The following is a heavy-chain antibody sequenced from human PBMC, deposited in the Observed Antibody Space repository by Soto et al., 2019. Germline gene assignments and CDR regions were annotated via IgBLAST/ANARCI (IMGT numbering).Heavy chain of an antibody. CDR3: TRGQDARSPSANTYYFDY. Sequence: QVQLVQGGGEMKKPGSAVKVSCKASGGIFRYSAFFWVRQAPGQGLEWMGGIIPLLGTTHSAPKFQGRVTFTADESTNTAYMELSSLKSEDTALYYCTRGQDARSPSANTYYFDYWGQGTLITVSS. CDR1: GGIFRYSA. D-gene: IGHD6-25*01. CDR2: IIPLLGTT. J-gene: IGHJ4*02. V-gene: IGHV1-69*01.